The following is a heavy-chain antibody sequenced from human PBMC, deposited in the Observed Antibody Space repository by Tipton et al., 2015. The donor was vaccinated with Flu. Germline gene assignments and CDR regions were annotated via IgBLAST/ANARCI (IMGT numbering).Heavy chain of an antibody. J-gene: IGHJ6*02. Sequence: LRLSCSVYGGSIVSSGHYWVWVRQSPGQGLECLGSIYYTGITYYKPSLKGRLTMAVDTSKNQFSLNLMSATAADTAVYYCARDRAGEDYDYGMDVWGQGTAVTVS. D-gene: IGHD4/OR15-4a*01. V-gene: IGHV4-39*07. CDR1: GGSIVSSGHY. CDR3: ARDRAGEDYDYGMDV. CDR2: IYYTGIT.